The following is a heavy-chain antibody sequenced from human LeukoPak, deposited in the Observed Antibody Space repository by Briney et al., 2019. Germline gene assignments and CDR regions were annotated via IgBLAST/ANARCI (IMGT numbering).Heavy chain of an antibody. Sequence: SETLSLTCTVSGDSISSFFWYWIRQPAGKGLEWIGRIYTSGNTNYNPSLKSRVTMSVDTSKNQFSLKLSSVTAADTAVYYCTGYNYGYFGYWGQGTLVTVSS. CDR2: IYTSGNT. V-gene: IGHV4-4*07. D-gene: IGHD5-18*01. CDR1: GDSISSFF. J-gene: IGHJ4*02. CDR3: TGYNYGYFGY.